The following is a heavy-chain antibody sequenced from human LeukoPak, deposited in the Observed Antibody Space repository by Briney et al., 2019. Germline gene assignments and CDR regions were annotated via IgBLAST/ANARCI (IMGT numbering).Heavy chain of an antibody. V-gene: IGHV1-2*02. Sequence: ASVKVSCKASGYTFTGYYMHWVRQAPGQGLEWMGWINPNSGGTNYAQKFQGRVTMTRDTSISTAYMELSRLRSDDTAVYCCARGPAAVAGFMDVWGKGTTVTVSS. CDR1: GYTFTGYY. D-gene: IGHD6-19*01. CDR2: INPNSGGT. CDR3: ARGPAAVAGFMDV. J-gene: IGHJ6*03.